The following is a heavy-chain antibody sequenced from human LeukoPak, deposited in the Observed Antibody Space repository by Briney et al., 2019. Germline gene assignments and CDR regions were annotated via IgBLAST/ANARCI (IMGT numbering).Heavy chain of an antibody. D-gene: IGHD2-15*01. Sequence: SETLSLTCAVSGYSISSGYYWGWIRQPPGKGLEWIGSIYHSGSTYYNPSLKSRVTISVDTSKNQFSLKLSSVTAADTAVYYCAIRGISGLAKSFFDYWGQGTLVTVSS. CDR1: GYSISSGYY. J-gene: IGHJ4*02. CDR2: IYHSGST. V-gene: IGHV4-38-2*01. CDR3: AIRGISGLAKSFFDY.